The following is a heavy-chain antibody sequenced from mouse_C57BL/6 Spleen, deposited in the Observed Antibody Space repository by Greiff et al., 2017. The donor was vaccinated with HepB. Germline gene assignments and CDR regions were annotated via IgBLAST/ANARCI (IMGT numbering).Heavy chain of an antibody. V-gene: IGHV1-55*01. J-gene: IGHJ4*01. Sequence: LVESGAELVKPGASVKMSCKASGYTFTSYWITWVKQRPGQGLEWIGDIYPGSGSTNYNEKFKSKATLTVDTSSSTAYMQLSSLTSEDSAVYYCARRDYYGSSPYYAMDYWGQGTSVTVSS. CDR3: ARRDYYGSSPYYAMDY. D-gene: IGHD1-1*01. CDR1: GYTFTSYW. CDR2: IYPGSGST.